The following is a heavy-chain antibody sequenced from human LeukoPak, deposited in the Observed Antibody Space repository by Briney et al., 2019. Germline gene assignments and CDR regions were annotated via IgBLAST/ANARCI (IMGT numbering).Heavy chain of an antibody. V-gene: IGHV3-49*04. Sequence: GGSLRLSCTASGFTFGDYAMSWVRQAPGKGLEWVGFVRSKAYTGTTEYAASVKGIFTISRDDSKSIAYLQMNSLKTEDTAVYYCTRALRIAVAGTKYYFDYWGQGTLVTVSS. CDR2: VRSKAYTGTT. J-gene: IGHJ4*02. CDR1: GFTFGDYA. D-gene: IGHD6-19*01. CDR3: TRALRIAVAGTKYYFDY.